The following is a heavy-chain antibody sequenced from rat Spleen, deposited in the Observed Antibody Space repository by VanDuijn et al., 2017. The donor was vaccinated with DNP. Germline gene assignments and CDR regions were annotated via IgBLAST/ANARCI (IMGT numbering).Heavy chain of an antibody. CDR3: ASTLVNYGTYGYYAMDA. Sequence: QVQLKESGPGLVQPSQTLSLTCTVSGFSLTSYTISWVRQPPGKGLEWIAAISSGGSTYYNSSLKSRLSISRDTSKSQVFLKMNSLQTEDTATYYCASTLVNYGTYGYYAMDAWGQGTSVTVSS. J-gene: IGHJ4*01. CDR1: GFSLTSYT. CDR2: ISSGGST. D-gene: IGHD1-3*01. V-gene: IGHV2-6*01.